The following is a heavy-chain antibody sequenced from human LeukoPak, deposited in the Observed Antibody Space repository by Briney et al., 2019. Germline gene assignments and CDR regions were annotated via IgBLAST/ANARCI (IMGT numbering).Heavy chain of an antibody. CDR3: AREIPYPDCSSSGCYGPWDY. CDR2: IIPIFGTA. J-gene: IGHJ4*02. V-gene: IGHV1-69*13. CDR1: GGTFSSYA. D-gene: IGHD2-2*01. Sequence: SVKVSCKASGGTFSSYAISWVRQAPGQGLERMGGIIPIFGTANYAQKFQGRVTITADESTSTAYMELRSLKSDDTALYYCAREIPYPDCSSSGCYGPWDYWGQGAVVTVSS.